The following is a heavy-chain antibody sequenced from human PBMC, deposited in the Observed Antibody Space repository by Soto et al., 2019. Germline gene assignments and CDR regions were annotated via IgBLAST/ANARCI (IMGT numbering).Heavy chain of an antibody. Sequence: QVQLQESGPGLVKPSETLSLTCTVSGDSISSYYWSWIRQPPGKGLEWMGYIYYIGSTNYNPSLKSRLTILVDTSKNQFYLTLSSVTAADTAVYYCAKDRARGTYEFDYWGQGTLVTVSS. CDR2: IYYIGST. CDR1: GDSISSYY. V-gene: IGHV4-59*01. CDR3: AKDRARGTYEFDY. J-gene: IGHJ4*02. D-gene: IGHD1-26*01.